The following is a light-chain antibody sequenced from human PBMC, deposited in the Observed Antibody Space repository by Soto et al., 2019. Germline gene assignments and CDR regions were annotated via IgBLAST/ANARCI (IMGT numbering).Light chain of an antibody. V-gene: IGKV3-11*01. CDR2: DAS. J-gene: IGKJ4*01. CDR1: QSVSSF. CDR3: QQRLNWPLT. Sequence: EIVLTQSPATLSLSPGERATLSCRASQSVSSFFVWYQQKRGQAPRLLIYDASKMATGIPPTFSGSWSGTYFTLTISSLEPEDFAFYYGQQRLNWPLTFGGGTTVEIK.